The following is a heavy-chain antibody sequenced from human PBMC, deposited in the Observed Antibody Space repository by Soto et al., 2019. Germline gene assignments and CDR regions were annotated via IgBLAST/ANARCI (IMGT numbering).Heavy chain of an antibody. V-gene: IGHV3-7*01. D-gene: IGHD1-20*01. J-gene: IGHJ6*01. CDR2: IKPDGSEQ. Sequence: GSLRLSCSASEFAFDKYYMTWVRQAPGKGPEWVANIKPDGSEQYYVDSVKGRFTISRDNANNSLYLQMNSLRAEDTAVYFCARGNWNYYYGFDVWGQGTTVTVSS. CDR3: ARGNWNYYYGFDV. CDR1: EFAFDKYY.